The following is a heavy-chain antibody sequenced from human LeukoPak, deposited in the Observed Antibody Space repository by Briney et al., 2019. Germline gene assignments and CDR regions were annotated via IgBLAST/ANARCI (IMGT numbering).Heavy chain of an antibody. J-gene: IGHJ4*02. Sequence: ASVRVSCKASGYTFTNYDINWVRQASGQGLEWMGWMNPNSGNTGSAQKFQGRVTMTSNTSISTAYMELSSLRSEDTAVYYCARGLRREQQFWRAFVYWGEGTHVTVSS. CDR3: ARGLRREQQFWRAFVY. CDR1: GYTFTNYD. D-gene: IGHD3-3*02. CDR2: MNPNSGNT. V-gene: IGHV1-8*01.